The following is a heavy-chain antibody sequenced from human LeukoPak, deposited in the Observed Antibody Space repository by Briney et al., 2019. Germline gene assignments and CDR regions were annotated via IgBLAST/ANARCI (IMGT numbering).Heavy chain of an antibody. Sequence: GGSLRLSCTASGFAFSTYWMFWVRQAPGKGLVWVSQINPEGASTTYGDPAKGRCTASRDNAKNALHLQMNSLRVDDTAVYYCARGTAITAGIDFWGQGTLVTVSS. V-gene: IGHV3-74*01. CDR1: GFAFSTYW. D-gene: IGHD6-19*01. CDR3: ARGTAITAGIDF. J-gene: IGHJ4*02. CDR2: INPEGAST.